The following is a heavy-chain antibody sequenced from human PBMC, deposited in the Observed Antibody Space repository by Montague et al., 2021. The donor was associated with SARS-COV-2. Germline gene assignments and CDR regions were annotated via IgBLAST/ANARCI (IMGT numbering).Heavy chain of an antibody. CDR1: GGSISTGSYY. V-gene: IGHV4-39*01. CDR3: VRGGDYTDYGRVDY. CDR2: TYYSGDT. D-gene: IGHD4-11*01. J-gene: IGHJ4*02. Sequence: SETLSLTCSFSGGSISTGSYYWGWIRQPPRKGLEWIGSTYYSGDTYYNPSLKSRITISVDTSKNQFSLRLSSVTAADTAVYYCVRGGDYTDYGRVDYWGQGTLVIVSS.